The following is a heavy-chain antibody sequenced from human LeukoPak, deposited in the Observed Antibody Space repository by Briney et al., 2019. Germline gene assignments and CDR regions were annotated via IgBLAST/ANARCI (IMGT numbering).Heavy chain of an antibody. Sequence: SETLSLTCTVSGGSISSYYWSWIRQPPGKGLEWMGYIYYSGSTNYNPSLKSRVTISVDTSKNHFSLKLSSVTAADTAVYYCARAGRYYDFWSGYSAPTWFHPWGQGTLVTVSS. CDR2: IYYSGST. CDR1: GGSISSYY. V-gene: IGHV4-59*01. J-gene: IGHJ5*02. CDR3: ARAGRYYDFWSGYSAPTWFHP. D-gene: IGHD3-3*01.